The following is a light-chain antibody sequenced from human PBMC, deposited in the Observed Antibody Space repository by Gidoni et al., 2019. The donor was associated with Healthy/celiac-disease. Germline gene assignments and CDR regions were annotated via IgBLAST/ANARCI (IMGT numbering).Light chain of an antibody. CDR1: QSISSW. CDR2: KAA. J-gene: IGKJ1*01. Sequence: DIQMTQSPSTLSASVGDRVTITCRASQSISSWLAWYQQKPGKAPKLLIYKAASLESGVPSRFSGSGSGTEVTLTISSLQPDDFATYYCQQYNSYPRTCXQXTKVEIK. CDR3: QQYNSYPRT. V-gene: IGKV1-5*03.